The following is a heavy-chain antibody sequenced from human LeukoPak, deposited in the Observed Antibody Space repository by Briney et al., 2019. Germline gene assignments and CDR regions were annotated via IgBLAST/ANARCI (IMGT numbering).Heavy chain of an antibody. D-gene: IGHD4-11*01. Sequence: GGSLRLSCAASGFTFSSYAMSWVRQAPGKGLEWVSAISGSGCSTYYADSVKGRFTISRDNSKNTLYLQMNSLRAEDTAVYYCAKDGGGYSNYYFDYWGQGTLVTVSS. CDR3: AKDGGGYSNYYFDY. V-gene: IGHV3-23*01. CDR2: ISGSGCST. J-gene: IGHJ4*02. CDR1: GFTFSSYA.